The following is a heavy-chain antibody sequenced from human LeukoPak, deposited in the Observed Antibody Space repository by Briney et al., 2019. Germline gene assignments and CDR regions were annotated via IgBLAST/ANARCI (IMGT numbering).Heavy chain of an antibody. CDR2: IRQDGSDK. V-gene: IGHV3-7*04. Sequence: PGGSLRLSCAASGFTFSSSWMNWARQAPGKGLEWVANIRQDGSDKYYVDSVKGRFTISRDNAKNSLYLQMNSLRAEDAAVYYCARGYGDSIHFDYWGQGTLVTVSS. D-gene: IGHD4-17*01. CDR3: ARGYGDSIHFDY. J-gene: IGHJ4*02. CDR1: GFTFSSSW.